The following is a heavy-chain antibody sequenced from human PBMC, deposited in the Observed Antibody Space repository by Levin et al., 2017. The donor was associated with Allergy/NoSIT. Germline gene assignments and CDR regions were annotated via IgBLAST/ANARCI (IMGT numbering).Heavy chain of an antibody. CDR3: ARDIVVVVAATPYYYYYGMDV. CDR2: ISAYNGNT. J-gene: IGHJ6*02. D-gene: IGHD2-15*01. Sequence: ASVKVSCKASGYTFTSYGISWVRQAPGQGLEWMGWISAYNGNTNYAQKLQGRVTMTTDTSTSTAYMELRSLRSDDTAVYYCARDIVVVVAATPYYYYYGMDVWGQGTTVTVSS. CDR1: GYTFTSYG. V-gene: IGHV1-18*01.